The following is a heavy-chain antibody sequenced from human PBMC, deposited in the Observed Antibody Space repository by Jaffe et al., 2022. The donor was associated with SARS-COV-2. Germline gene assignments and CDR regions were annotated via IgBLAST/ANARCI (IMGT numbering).Heavy chain of an antibody. CDR2: ISWNSGSI. D-gene: IGHD2-2*01. J-gene: IGHJ6*02. Sequence: EVQLVESGGGLVQPGRSLRLSCAASGFTFDDYAMHWVRQAPGKGLEWVSGISWNSGSIGYADSVKGRFTISRDNAKNSLYLQMNSLRAEDTALYYCAKADQLLSNYYYYGMDVWGQGTTVTVSS. CDR3: AKADQLLSNYYYYGMDV. CDR1: GFTFDDYA. V-gene: IGHV3-9*01.